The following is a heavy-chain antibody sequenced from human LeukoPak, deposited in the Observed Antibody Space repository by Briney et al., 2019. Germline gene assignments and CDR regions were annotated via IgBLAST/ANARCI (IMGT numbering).Heavy chain of an antibody. Sequence: GGSLRLSCAASGFTFSSHWMTWVRQAPGKGLQWVASIKQGGTEKYYAGSVKGRFTVSRDNAKNSLYLQMNSLTAGDTALYYCARGPTYGDRVDYLGSWGQGTKVTVSS. V-gene: IGHV3-7*01. CDR3: ARGPTYGDRVDYLGS. J-gene: IGHJ4*02. D-gene: IGHD4-17*01. CDR1: GFTFSSHW. CDR2: IKQGGTEK.